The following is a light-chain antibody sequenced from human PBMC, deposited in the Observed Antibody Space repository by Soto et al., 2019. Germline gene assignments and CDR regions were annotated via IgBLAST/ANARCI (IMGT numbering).Light chain of an antibody. V-gene: IGKV1-9*01. J-gene: IGKJ5*01. CDR1: QGVSSS. CDR2: AAS. Sequence: IQLTQSPSSLSSSVGDRVTLTCRASQGVSSSLAWYKQKPGSAPKLLIFAASILQSGVPSRFSGSGSGTDFTLTISSLQPEDFESYYCQQLNSYPLTFGQGTRLEIK. CDR3: QQLNSYPLT.